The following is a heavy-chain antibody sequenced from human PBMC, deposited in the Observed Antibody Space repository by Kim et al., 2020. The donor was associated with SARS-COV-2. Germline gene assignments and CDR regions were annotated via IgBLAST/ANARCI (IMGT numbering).Heavy chain of an antibody. CDR3: ARDPTYYDFWSGPTYYYYYYGMDV. J-gene: IGHJ6*02. CDR1: GGTFSSYA. D-gene: IGHD3-3*01. CDR2: IIPIFGTA. Sequence: SVKVSCKASGGTFSSYAISWVRQAPGQGLEWMGGIIPIFGTANYAQKFQGRVTITADESTSTAYMELSSLRSEDTAVYYCARDPTYYDFWSGPTYYYYYYGMDVWGQGTTVTVSS. V-gene: IGHV1-69*13.